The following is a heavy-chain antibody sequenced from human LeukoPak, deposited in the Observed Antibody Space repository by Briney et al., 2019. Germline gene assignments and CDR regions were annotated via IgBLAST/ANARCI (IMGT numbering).Heavy chain of an antibody. CDR1: GFTFSSYG. J-gene: IGHJ6*03. CDR2: ISYDGSNK. V-gene: IGHV3-30*03. CDR3: ARELTYYYYYMDV. D-gene: IGHD2-21*02. Sequence: GGSLSLSCAASGFTFSSYGMHWVRQAPGKGLKWVAVISYDGSNKYYADSVKGRFTISRDNSKNTLYLQMNSLRAEDTAVYYCARELTYYYYYMDVWGKGTTVTVSS.